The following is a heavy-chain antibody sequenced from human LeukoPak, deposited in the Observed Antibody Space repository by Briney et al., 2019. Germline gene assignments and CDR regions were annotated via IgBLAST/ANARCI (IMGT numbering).Heavy chain of an antibody. D-gene: IGHD6-13*01. CDR3: ARESENSSSWYVFDY. CDR1: GYTFTGYY. J-gene: IGHJ4*02. CDR2: INPNSGGT. Sequence: ASVKVSCKASGYTFTGYYMHWVRQAPGQGLEWMGWINPNSGGTNYAQKFQGRVTMTRDTSISTAYMELSRLRSDDTAVYYCARESENSSSWYVFDYWGQGTLVTVSS. V-gene: IGHV1-2*02.